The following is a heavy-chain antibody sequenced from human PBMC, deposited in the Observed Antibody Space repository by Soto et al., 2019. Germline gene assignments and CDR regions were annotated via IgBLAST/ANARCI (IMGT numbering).Heavy chain of an antibody. CDR1: RFTFSSYW. J-gene: IGHJ4*02. Sequence: EVHLVESGGDLVQPGGSLRLSCAASRFTFSSYWMHWARQAPGKGLVWLSSIDGVGTVIPHADSVKGRFTVSRDNAKNTLYLQMNSLRAEDTAVYYCVREVCSGGLCKVFDYWGQGTPVTVSS. CDR2: IDGVGTVI. V-gene: IGHV3-74*01. D-gene: IGHD2-15*01. CDR3: VREVCSGGLCKVFDY.